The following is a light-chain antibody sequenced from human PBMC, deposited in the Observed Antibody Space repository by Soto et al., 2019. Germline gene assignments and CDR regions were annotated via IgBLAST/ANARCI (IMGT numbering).Light chain of an antibody. CDR2: HAS. Sequence: DIQMTQSPSTLSASVGDRVTITCRASQSISSWLAWYQQKPGKAPKLLIYHASRLESGVPSRFSGSGSGTEFTLTISSLQPDDFATYYCQQYNSYPLTFGGGTKVEIK. CDR1: QSISSW. J-gene: IGKJ4*01. CDR3: QQYNSYPLT. V-gene: IGKV1-5*01.